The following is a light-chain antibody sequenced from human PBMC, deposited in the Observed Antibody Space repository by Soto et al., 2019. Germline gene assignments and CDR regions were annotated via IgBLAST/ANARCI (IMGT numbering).Light chain of an antibody. CDR1: QSVSSK. CDR2: GGS. V-gene: IGKV3-15*01. J-gene: IGKJ4*01. CDR3: QQYGNWPPVT. Sequence: EMVMAQSPATLSVSPGETATLSCRASQSVSSKLAWYQQKPGQSPTLLIYGGSTRAAGIPDRFSGNGSGTEFTLPITSLQSEDFAVYYCQQYGNWPPVTFGGGTKVEIK.